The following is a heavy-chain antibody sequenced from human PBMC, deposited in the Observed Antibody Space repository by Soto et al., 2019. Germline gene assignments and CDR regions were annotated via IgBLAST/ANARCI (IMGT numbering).Heavy chain of an antibody. CDR2: SHVGPDTT. D-gene: IGHD6-19*01. V-gene: IGHV1-46*01. Sequence: QVQLEQSGAEVKKPGASMKVSCQASGYTFTSYYIHWVRQAPGQGLEWMGVSHVGPDTTMYAQKFQGSVTMTKDTSTSTVYMELSSLISEYTAVYFCARESSGTQYFDYWGQGTLVTVSS. CDR3: ARESSGTQYFDY. CDR1: GYTFTSYY. J-gene: IGHJ4*02.